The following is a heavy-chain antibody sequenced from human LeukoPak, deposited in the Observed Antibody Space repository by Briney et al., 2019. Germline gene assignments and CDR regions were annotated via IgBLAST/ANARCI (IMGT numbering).Heavy chain of an antibody. CDR1: GFTFSSYA. V-gene: IGHV3-30*04. Sequence: GGSLRLSCAASGFTFSSYAMHWVRQAPGKRLEWVAVISYDGSNKYYADSVKGRFTISRDNSKNTLYLQMNSLRAGDTAVYYCARGWGSNDYWGQGTLVTVSS. CDR2: ISYDGSNK. J-gene: IGHJ4*02. D-gene: IGHD7-27*01. CDR3: ARGWGSNDY.